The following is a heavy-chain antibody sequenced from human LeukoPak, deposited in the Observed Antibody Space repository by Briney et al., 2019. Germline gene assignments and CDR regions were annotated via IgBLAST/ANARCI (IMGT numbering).Heavy chain of an antibody. D-gene: IGHD3-3*01. Sequence: PGGSLRLSCTASGFTFGDYAMSWFRQAPGKGLEWVGFIRSKAYGGTTEYAASVKGRFTISRDDSKSIAYLQMNSLKTEDTAVYYCTRVDDYDFWSGYSPPFDYWGQGTLVTVSS. CDR2: IRSKAYGGTT. V-gene: IGHV3-49*03. CDR1: GFTFGDYA. J-gene: IGHJ4*02. CDR3: TRVDDYDFWSGYSPPFDY.